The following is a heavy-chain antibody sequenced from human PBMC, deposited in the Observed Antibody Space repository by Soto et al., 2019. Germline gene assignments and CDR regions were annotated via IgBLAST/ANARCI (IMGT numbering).Heavy chain of an antibody. D-gene: IGHD3-3*01. CDR2: IYSSGSN. CDR3: ARGYESGYTFGHDL. J-gene: IGHJ5*02. Sequence: QVQLHESGPGLVKPSATLSLTCTVSGDSISSTYWSWVRQPAGRGLEWIGRIYSSGSNNYNPSIESRVTMSVDTSKNQFSLTLRSVTAADTAVYFCARGYESGYTFGHDLWGQGTLVTVSS. V-gene: IGHV4-4*07. CDR1: GDSISSTY.